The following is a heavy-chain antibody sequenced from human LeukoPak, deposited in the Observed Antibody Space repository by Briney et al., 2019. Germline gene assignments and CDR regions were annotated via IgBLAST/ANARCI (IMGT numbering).Heavy chain of an antibody. V-gene: IGHV5-51*01. D-gene: IGHD1-26*01. Sequence: KFGESLKISCKGSGYSFTSYWIGWVRQMPGKGLEWMGIIYPGDSDTRYSPSFQGQATISADKSISTAYLQWSSLKASDTAMYYCGRRWTPGSSNHWYFDLWGRGTLVTVSS. CDR3: GRRWTPGSSNHWYFDL. CDR2: IYPGDSDT. J-gene: IGHJ2*01. CDR1: GYSFTSYW.